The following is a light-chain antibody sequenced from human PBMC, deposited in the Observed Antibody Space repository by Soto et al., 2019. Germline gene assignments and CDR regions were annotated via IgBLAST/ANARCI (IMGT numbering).Light chain of an antibody. J-gene: IGKJ5*01. Sequence: DIQMTQSPSTLSGSVGDRVTITCRASQTIISFLSLYHQKPGKAPKLLIYKASTLKSGVPSRFSGSGSGTEFTLTISSLQPDDFAVYYCQQRGELPPGATFGQGTRLEI. CDR1: QTIISF. CDR3: QQRGELPPGAT. V-gene: IGKV1-5*03. CDR2: KAS.